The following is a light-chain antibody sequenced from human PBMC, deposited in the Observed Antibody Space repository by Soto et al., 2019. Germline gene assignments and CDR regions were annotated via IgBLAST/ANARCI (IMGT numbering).Light chain of an antibody. J-gene: IGLJ1*01. CDR3: SSYTSTNTLV. V-gene: IGLV2-14*01. CDR2: DVT. CDR1: SSDLGDYNY. Sequence: QSALTQPASVSGSPGQSITISCTGTSSDLGDYNYVSWYQLHPGEAPKLMIYDVTNRPSGVSNRFSGSKSGNTASLTISGPQAEDETDYYCSSYTSTNTLVFGTGTKLTVL.